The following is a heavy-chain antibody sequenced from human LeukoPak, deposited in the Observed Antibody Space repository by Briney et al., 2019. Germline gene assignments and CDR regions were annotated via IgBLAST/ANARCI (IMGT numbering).Heavy chain of an antibody. J-gene: IGHJ4*02. Sequence: GGSLRLSCAASGFTFSGYGRHWVRQAPGKGLEWVTFIHYDGSITYYADSVKGRFTISRDNSKNTLFLQMNSLRAEDTAVYYCAKDLFHGLGTRFVDSWGQGTLVTVSS. V-gene: IGHV3-30*02. CDR3: AKDLFHGLGTRFVDS. CDR1: GFTFSGYG. D-gene: IGHD3-10*01. CDR2: IHYDGSIT.